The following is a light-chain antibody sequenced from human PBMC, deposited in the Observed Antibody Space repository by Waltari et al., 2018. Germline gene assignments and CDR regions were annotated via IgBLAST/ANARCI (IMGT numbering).Light chain of an antibody. J-gene: IGLJ3*02. CDR3: SSYTTSTWV. Sequence: QSALTQPASVSGSPGQSITISCTGTSSDVGGYNYVSWYQQHPGKAPKLMIYDVTQRPSGVSNRVSGSKSANTASLTISGLQAEDEADYYCSSYTTSTWVFGGGTKLTVL. V-gene: IGLV2-14*01. CDR1: SSDVGGYNY. CDR2: DVT.